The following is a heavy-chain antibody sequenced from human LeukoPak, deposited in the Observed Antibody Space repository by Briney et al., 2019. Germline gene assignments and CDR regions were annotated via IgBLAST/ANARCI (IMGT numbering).Heavy chain of an antibody. J-gene: IGHJ3*02. V-gene: IGHV3-7*01. CDR2: IKQDGGEI. CDR3: ARVLLPLGVVIVFNGFDI. Sequence: PGGSLRLSCAASGFTFNYYWMTWVRQAPGKGLEGVANIKQDGGEIYYVDSVKGRFTVSRDNAKKSLYLQMNSLRAEDTAVYYCARVLLPLGVVIVFNGFDIWGQGTMVTVSS. CDR1: GFTFNYYW. D-gene: IGHD3-3*01.